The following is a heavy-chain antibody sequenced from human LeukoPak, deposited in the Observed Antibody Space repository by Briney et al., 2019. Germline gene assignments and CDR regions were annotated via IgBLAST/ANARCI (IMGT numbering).Heavy chain of an antibody. D-gene: IGHD3-22*01. J-gene: IGHJ5*02. CDR2: IIPIFGTA. CDR1: GYTFTGYY. CDR3: ARAHRMYYYDSSGYYHH. Sequence: SVKVSCKASGYTFTGYYMHWVRQAPGQGLEWMGGIIPIFGTANYAQKFQGRVTITTDESTSTAYMELSSLRSEDTAVYYCARAHRMYYYDSSGYYHHWGQGTLVTVSS. V-gene: IGHV1-69*05.